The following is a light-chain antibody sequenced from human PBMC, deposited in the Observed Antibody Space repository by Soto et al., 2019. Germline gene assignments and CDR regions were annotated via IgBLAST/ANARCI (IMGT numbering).Light chain of an antibody. CDR3: TSYTGSNVV. CDR2: EVT. V-gene: IGLV2-8*01. Sequence: QSALTQPPSASGSPGQSVTISCTGTSSDVGRYNYVSWYQQHPGKAPKLMIYEVTKRPSGVPDRFSGSKSGNTASLSVSGLLAEDEADYYCTSYTGSNVVFGGGTKLTVL. CDR1: SSDVGRYNY. J-gene: IGLJ2*01.